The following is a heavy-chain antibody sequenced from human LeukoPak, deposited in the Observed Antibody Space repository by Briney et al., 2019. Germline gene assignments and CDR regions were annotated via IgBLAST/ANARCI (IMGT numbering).Heavy chain of an antibody. CDR3: ARAVYYDFWSGSPDDAFDI. CDR1: GFTFDDHG. Sequence: GGSLRLSCAVSGFTFDDHGISWVRQAPGKGLEWVSGINWNGGSTGYADSVKGRFTISRDNAKNSLYLQMNSLRAEDTALYHCARAVYYDFWSGSPDDAFDIWGQGTMVTVSS. CDR2: INWNGGST. V-gene: IGHV3-20*01. D-gene: IGHD3-3*01. J-gene: IGHJ3*02.